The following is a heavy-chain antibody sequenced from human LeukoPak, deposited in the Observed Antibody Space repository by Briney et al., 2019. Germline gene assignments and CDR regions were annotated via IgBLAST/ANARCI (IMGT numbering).Heavy chain of an antibody. CDR1: GGSISSSSYY. V-gene: IGHV4-39*07. D-gene: IGHD6-19*01. Sequence: SETLSLTCTVSGGSISSSSYYWGWIRQPPGKGLEWIGSIYYSGSTYYNPSLKSRVTISVDTSKNQFSLKLTSVTAADTAVYYCASVRGYSSGWYASGFDPWGQGTLVIVSS. CDR3: ASVRGYSSGWYASGFDP. CDR2: IYYSGST. J-gene: IGHJ5*02.